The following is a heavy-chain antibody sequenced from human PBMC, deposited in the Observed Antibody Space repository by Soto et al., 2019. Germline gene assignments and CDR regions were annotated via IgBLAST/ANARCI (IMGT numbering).Heavy chain of an antibody. D-gene: IGHD3-3*01. CDR1: GGTFSSYA. J-gene: IGHJ5*02. V-gene: IGHV1-69*01. Sequence: QVQLVQSGAEVKKPGSSVKVSCKASGGTFSSYAISWVRQAPGQGLEWMGGIIPIFGTAHYAQKFQGRVTITAGESTSTAYMELSSLRSEDTAVYYCARPRSGPNWFDPWGQGTLVTVSS. CDR2: IIPIFGTA. CDR3: ARPRSGPNWFDP.